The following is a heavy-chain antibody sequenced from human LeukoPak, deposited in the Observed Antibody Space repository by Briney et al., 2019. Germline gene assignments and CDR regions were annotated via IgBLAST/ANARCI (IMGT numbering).Heavy chain of an antibody. CDR1: GFTSTDYA. D-gene: IGHD5-24*01. V-gene: IGHV3-11*03. Sequence: GGSLRLTCLATGFTSTDYAMSCGRQAPGKGLEWVSYISRGGSYINYADSVKGRFTISRDNDKNPLYLQMNSLRAEDTAVYYCANIPYRSNNAGREVWGQGTTVTVSS. CDR3: ANIPYRSNNAGREV. J-gene: IGHJ6*02. CDR2: ISRGGSYI.